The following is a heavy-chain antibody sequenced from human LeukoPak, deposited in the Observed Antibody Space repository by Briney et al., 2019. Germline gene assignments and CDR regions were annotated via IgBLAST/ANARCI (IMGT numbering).Heavy chain of an antibody. J-gene: IGHJ4*02. Sequence: GGSLRLSCTASGFTLGSHDMHWVRQIPGQGLEWVAAVSSGFHAFFADSVQGRFTVSREDARNSLYLQMNSLRAGDTAVYYCVRQARGYHYTYFDYWGQGTLVTVSS. V-gene: IGHV3-13*01. CDR2: VSSGFHA. CDR1: GFTLGSHD. CDR3: VRQARGYHYTYFDY. D-gene: IGHD5-18*01.